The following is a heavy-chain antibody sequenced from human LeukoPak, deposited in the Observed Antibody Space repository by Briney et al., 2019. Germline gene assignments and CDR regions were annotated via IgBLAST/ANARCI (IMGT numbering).Heavy chain of an antibody. CDR2: IFFCDSDT. CDR1: EYTFTNYC. CDR3: ATTLTNYCSSTSCYADH. J-gene: IGHJ4*01. V-gene: IGHV5-51*01. Sequence: GESLKLSFKVAEYTFTNYCYGWGRQVPGKGLWLMGIIFFCDSDTRYRPSFQGQVTISADKSTKTAYLQWSSLKASETARYYCATTLTNYCSSTSCYADHWGQGTLVTVSS. D-gene: IGHD2-2*01.